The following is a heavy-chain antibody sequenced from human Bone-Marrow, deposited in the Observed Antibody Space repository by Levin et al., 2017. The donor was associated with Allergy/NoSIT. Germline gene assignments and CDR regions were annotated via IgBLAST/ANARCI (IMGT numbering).Heavy chain of an antibody. CDR1: GFSFSDYE. Sequence: SCAASGFSFSDYEMNWVRQAPGKGLEWISYISSSGSTKYYADSVKGRFTISTKNSLYLQMNSPRADDTAIYYCARDKRSGGVTPDWYFDLWGRGTLVIVSS. J-gene: IGHJ2*01. D-gene: IGHD2-15*01. CDR2: ISSSGSTK. CDR3: ARDKRSGGVTPDWYFDL. V-gene: IGHV3-48*03.